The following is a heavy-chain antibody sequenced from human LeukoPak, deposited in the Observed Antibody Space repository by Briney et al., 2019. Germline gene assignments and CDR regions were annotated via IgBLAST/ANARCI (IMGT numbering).Heavy chain of an antibody. J-gene: IGHJ4*02. CDR2: IKEDGSEK. V-gene: IGHV3-7*01. CDR1: GFTFSTYW. D-gene: IGHD3-22*01. CDR3: ASGYSY. Sequence: PGGSLRLSCAASGFTFSTYWMSWVRQAPGKGLEWVANIKEDGSEKYYGDSVKGRFTISRDNARNSLYLQMNSLRAEDTAVYYCASGYSYWGQGTLVTVSS.